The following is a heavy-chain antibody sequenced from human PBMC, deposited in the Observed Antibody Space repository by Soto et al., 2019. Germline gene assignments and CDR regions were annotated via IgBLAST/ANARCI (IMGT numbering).Heavy chain of an antibody. J-gene: IGHJ4*02. CDR2: ISANAGNI. D-gene: IGHD6-13*01. V-gene: IGHV3-23*01. CDR3: TKGSIPAVGRVFFES. CDR1: GFFFNGFD. Sequence: EVQLLESGGGLVQPGGSLRLSCAASGFFFNGFDISWVRQAPGMGLEWVSTISANAGNINYAGSVRGRFSISRDSSKNSVDLQMNSLRFEDTAVYFCTKGSIPAVGRVFFESWGQGTLVTVSS.